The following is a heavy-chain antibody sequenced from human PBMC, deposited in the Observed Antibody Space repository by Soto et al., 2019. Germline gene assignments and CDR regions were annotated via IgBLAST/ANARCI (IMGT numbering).Heavy chain of an antibody. CDR3: AKDKSPWGGSYSDY. V-gene: IGHV3-9*01. Sequence: VQLVESGGGLVQPGRSLRLSCAASGFTFDDYAMHWVRQAPGRGLEWVSRISCNSGSIAYADSVKGRFTISRDNAKNSLYLQMNSLRAEDTALYYCAKDKSPWGGSYSDYWGQGTLVTVSS. J-gene: IGHJ4*02. CDR2: ISCNSGSI. CDR1: GFTFDDYA. D-gene: IGHD1-26*01.